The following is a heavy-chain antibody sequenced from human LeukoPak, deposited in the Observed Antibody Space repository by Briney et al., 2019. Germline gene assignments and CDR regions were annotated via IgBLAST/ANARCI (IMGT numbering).Heavy chain of an antibody. Sequence: GGSLRLSCAASGFSFSGSPIHWVRQASGKGLEWVGRIKSKGNNYGTAYAASVKGRFTISRDDSKNTAYLQMKSLKTEDTAVYYRTRLMSDYCGAGSCYFEYWGQGSLVTVSS. CDR3: TRLMSDYCGAGSCYFEY. CDR2: IKSKGNNYGT. CDR1: GFSFSGSP. D-gene: IGHD2-15*01. V-gene: IGHV3-73*01. J-gene: IGHJ4*02.